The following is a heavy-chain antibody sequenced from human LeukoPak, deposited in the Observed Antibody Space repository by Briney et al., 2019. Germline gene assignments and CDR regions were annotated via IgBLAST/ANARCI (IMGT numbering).Heavy chain of an antibody. J-gene: IGHJ4*02. V-gene: IGHV3-23*01. Sequence: PWESLRLSCAASGFIFSDYAMSWVRQAPGKGLEWLSGMSKSGDYTHDTESVKGRFTISRDNSKNTVSLQMNNLRPEDTAVYYCAREIFGSGSYPDFWGQGTLVTVSS. CDR1: GFIFSDYA. CDR2: MSKSGDYT. D-gene: IGHD3-10*01. CDR3: AREIFGSGSYPDF.